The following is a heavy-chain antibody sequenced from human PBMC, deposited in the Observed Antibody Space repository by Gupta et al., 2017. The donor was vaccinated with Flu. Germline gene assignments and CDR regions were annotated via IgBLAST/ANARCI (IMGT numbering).Heavy chain of an antibody. CDR3: AKVLRYFELDY. CDR1: GFAFSSYG. V-gene: IGHV3-33*06. Sequence: QVQLVESGGGVVQPGRSLRLSGEASGFAFSSYGLHWVRQAPGKGLEWVAVIWYDGSNKYYADSVKGRFTISRDNSKNTLYLQMNSLRAEDTAVYYCAKVLRYFELDYWGQGTLVTVSS. D-gene: IGHD3-9*01. J-gene: IGHJ4*02. CDR2: IWYDGSNK.